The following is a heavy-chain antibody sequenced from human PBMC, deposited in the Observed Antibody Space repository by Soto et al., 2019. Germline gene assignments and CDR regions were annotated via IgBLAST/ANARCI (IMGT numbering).Heavy chain of an antibody. CDR2: ISSSSSYI. Sequence: EVQLVESGGGLVKPGGSLRLSCAASGFTFSSYSMNWVRQAPGKGLEWVSSISSSSSYIYYADSVKGRFTISRDNAKNSLYLQMNSLRAEDTAVYYCARGADEGGYQPLFRRGLAPTGYDLDVWGQGTTVTVSS. CDR1: GFTFSSYS. D-gene: IGHD2-2*01. V-gene: IGHV3-21*01. J-gene: IGHJ6*02. CDR3: ARGADEGGYQPLFRRGLAPTGYDLDV.